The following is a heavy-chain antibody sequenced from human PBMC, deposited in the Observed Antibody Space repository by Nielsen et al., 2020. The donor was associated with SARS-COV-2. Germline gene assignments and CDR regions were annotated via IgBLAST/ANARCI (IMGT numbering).Heavy chain of an antibody. CDR2: INHSGST. Sequence: SATLSLTCAVYGGSFSGYYWSWIRQPPGKGLEWIGEINHSGSTNYNPSLKSRVTISVDTSKNQFSLKLSSVTAADTAVYYCARSQRITIFGVVPLDYWGQGTLVTVSS. CDR3: ARSQRITIFGVVPLDY. V-gene: IGHV4-34*01. CDR1: GGSFSGYY. J-gene: IGHJ4*02. D-gene: IGHD3-3*01.